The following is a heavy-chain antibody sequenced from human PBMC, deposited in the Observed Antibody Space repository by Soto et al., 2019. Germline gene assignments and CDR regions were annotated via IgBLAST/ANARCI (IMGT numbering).Heavy chain of an antibody. J-gene: IGHJ6*02. CDR2: ITASGGST. CDR3: AVHLGQNYYTLDV. V-gene: IGHV3-23*01. CDR1: DFTFSNFV. Sequence: EVQLLESGGGLMRPGESLRLSCTGSDFTFSNFVMSWVRQVPGKGLAWLSCITASGGSTYYADSVKGRFSVSRDNSKNTLYLQLNSLEAEDTAVYHCAVHLGQNYYTLDVWGRGTTVHVSS.